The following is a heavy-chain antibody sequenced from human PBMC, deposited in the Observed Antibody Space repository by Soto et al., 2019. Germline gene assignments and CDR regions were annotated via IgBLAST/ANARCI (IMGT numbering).Heavy chain of an antibody. CDR3: TSYGYCSGGSCYLRY. J-gene: IGHJ4*02. D-gene: IGHD2-15*01. Sequence: GGSLILSCAASGFTFSGSAMHWVRQASGKGLEWVGRIRSKANSYATAYAASVKGRFTISRDDSKNTAYLQMSSLKTEDTAVYYCTSYGYCSGGSCYLRYWGQGTLVTVSS. CDR2: IRSKANSYAT. CDR1: GFTFSGSA. V-gene: IGHV3-73*01.